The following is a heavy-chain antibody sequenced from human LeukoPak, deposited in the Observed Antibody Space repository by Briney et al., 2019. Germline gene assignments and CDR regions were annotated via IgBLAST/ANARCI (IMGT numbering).Heavy chain of an antibody. D-gene: IGHD1-1*01. CDR3: ATTVTLDF. Sequence: PGGSLRLSCAASGFTFRTYAMSWVRQAPGKGLEWVSVITGTGGGGNKTYYADSVRGRFSISRDDSKNVLFLQMNDLRVDDTAVYFCATTVTLDFWGQGTRALVSS. CDR2: ITGTGGGGNKT. V-gene: IGHV3-23*01. CDR1: GFTFRTYA. J-gene: IGHJ4*01.